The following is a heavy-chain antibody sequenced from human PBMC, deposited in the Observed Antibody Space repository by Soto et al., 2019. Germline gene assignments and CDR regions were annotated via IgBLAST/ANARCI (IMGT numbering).Heavy chain of an antibody. J-gene: IGHJ5*02. CDR2: IYYSGST. Sequence: QVQLQESGPGLVKPSETLSLTCTVSGGSISSYYWSWIRQPPGKGLEWIGYIYYSGSTNYNPSLKSRVSISLDTSKNQLSLKMSSVTAADTAVYYCARHRGSYSSSWGSTVTSELVWFDPWGQGTLVTVSS. CDR1: GGSISSYY. V-gene: IGHV4-59*08. CDR3: ARHRGSYSSSWGSTVTSELVWFDP. D-gene: IGHD6-13*01.